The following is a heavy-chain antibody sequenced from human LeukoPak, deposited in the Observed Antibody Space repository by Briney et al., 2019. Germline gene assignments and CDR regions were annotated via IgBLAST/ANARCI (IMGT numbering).Heavy chain of an antibody. Sequence: SETLSLTCAVYGGSFSGYYWSWIRQPPGKGLEWIGEINHSGSTNYNPSLKSRVTISVDTSKNQFSLKLSSVTAADTAIYYCARRRIAAAGTDYWGQGTLVTVSS. J-gene: IGHJ4*02. D-gene: IGHD6-13*01. CDR1: GGSFSGYY. CDR3: ARRRIAAAGTDY. V-gene: IGHV4-34*01. CDR2: INHSGST.